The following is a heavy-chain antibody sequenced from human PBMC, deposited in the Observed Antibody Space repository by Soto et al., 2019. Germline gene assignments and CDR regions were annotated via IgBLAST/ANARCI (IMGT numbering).Heavy chain of an antibody. J-gene: IGHJ6*02. CDR3: ARTADGFPGMDV. V-gene: IGHV4-59*01. Sequence: ETLSLTCTVSGGSISSYYWSWIRQPPGKGLEWIGYVYYSGSTNYNPSLKSRVTISVDTSKNQFSLKLSSVTAADTAVYYCARTADGFPGMDVWGQGITVTVSS. D-gene: IGHD3-10*01. CDR1: GGSISSYY. CDR2: VYYSGST.